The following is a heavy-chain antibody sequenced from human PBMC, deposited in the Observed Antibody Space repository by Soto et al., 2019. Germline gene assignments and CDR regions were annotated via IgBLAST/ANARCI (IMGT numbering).Heavy chain of an antibody. CDR1: GYTFTGSY. D-gene: IGHD3-10*01. V-gene: IGHV1-2*02. Sequence: ASVQVSCKASGYTFTGSYMHWVRQAPGQGLEWMGWINPNSGGTNYAQKFQGRVTMTRDTSISTAYMELSRLRSDDTAVYYCARDRITMVRGVIPNWFGPWGQGTLVTVSS. CDR3: ARDRITMVRGVIPNWFGP. CDR2: INPNSGGT. J-gene: IGHJ5*02.